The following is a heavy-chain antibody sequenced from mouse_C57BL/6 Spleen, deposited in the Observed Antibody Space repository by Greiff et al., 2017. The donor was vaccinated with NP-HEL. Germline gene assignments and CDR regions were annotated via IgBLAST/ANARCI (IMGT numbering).Heavy chain of an antibody. Sequence: DVKLQESGEGLVKPGGSLKLSCAASGFTFSSYAMSWVRQTPEKRLEWVAYISSGGDYIYYADTVKGRFTISRDNARNTLYLQMSSLKSEDTAMYYCTTDGYSLYAMDYWGQGTSVTVSS. D-gene: IGHD2-3*01. CDR2: ISSGGDYI. CDR1: GFTFSSYA. V-gene: IGHV5-9-1*02. J-gene: IGHJ4*01. CDR3: TTDGYSLYAMDY.